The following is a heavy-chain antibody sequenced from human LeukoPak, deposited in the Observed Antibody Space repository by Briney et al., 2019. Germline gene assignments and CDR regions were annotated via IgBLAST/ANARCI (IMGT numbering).Heavy chain of an antibody. CDR3: AKDPIKLFKSGYDSWFDY. Sequence: QPGGSLRLSCAASGFTFSSYGMHWVRQAPGKGLEWVAFIRYDGSNKYYADSVNGRFTISRDNSKNTLYLQMNSLRAEDTAVYYCAKDPIKLFKSGYDSWFDYWGQGTLVTVSS. CDR2: IRYDGSNK. J-gene: IGHJ4*02. CDR1: GFTFSSYG. D-gene: IGHD5-12*01. V-gene: IGHV3-30*02.